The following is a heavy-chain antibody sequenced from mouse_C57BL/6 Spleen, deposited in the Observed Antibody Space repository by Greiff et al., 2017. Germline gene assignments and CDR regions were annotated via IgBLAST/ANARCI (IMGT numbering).Heavy chain of an antibody. CDR2: ISSGGSYT. CDR3: ARRGQALTGPFDY. V-gene: IGHV5-6*02. Sequence: EVKLMESGGDLVKPGGSLKLSCAASGFTFSSYGMSWVRQTPDKRLGWVATISSGGSYTYYPDSVKGRFTISRDNAKNTLYLQMSSLKSEDTAMYYCARRGQALTGPFDYWGQGTTLTVSS. D-gene: IGHD4-1*01. J-gene: IGHJ2*01. CDR1: GFTFSSYG.